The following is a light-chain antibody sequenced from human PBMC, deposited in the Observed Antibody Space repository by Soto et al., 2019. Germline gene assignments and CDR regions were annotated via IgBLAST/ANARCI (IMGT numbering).Light chain of an antibody. CDR2: GAS. Sequence: EIVMTQSPPTRSVPPGEGATLSCRTSQSIGNSLAWYQQKPGQAPRLLIYGASTRVTGIPARFSGSGSGTDFTLTISSLQPEDFAVYYCQQRSDWPITFGQGTRLEIK. CDR3: QQRSDWPIT. V-gene: IGKV3-15*01. CDR1: QSIGNS. J-gene: IGKJ5*01.